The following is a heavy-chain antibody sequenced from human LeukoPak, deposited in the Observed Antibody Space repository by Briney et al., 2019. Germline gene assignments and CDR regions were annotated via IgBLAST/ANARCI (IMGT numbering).Heavy chain of an antibody. CDR1: GYTFTGYY. CDR3: SKPLLESSSCSDIDY. D-gene: IGHD6-13*01. V-gene: IGHV1-2*02. Sequence: APVKVSCKASGYTFTGYYMHWVRQAPGQGLEWMGWINPNSGGTNYAQKFQGRVTMTRDTSISTAYMELSRLRSDDTAVYYCSKPLLESSSCSDIDYWGQGTLVTVSS. J-gene: IGHJ4*02. CDR2: INPNSGGT.